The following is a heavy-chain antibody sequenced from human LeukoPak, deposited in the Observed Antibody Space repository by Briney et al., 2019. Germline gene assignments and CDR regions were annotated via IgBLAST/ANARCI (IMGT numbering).Heavy chain of an antibody. Sequence: KTGGSLRLSCAASGFTFSDYYMTWIRQAPGKGLEWVSYISSSGSTIYYADSVKGRFTISRDNAKNSLYLQMNSLRAEDTAVYYCAGLSSGWLNYGMDVWGQGTTVTVSS. CDR2: ISSSGSTI. J-gene: IGHJ6*02. CDR1: GFTFSDYY. CDR3: AGLSSGWLNYGMDV. V-gene: IGHV3-11*01. D-gene: IGHD6-19*01.